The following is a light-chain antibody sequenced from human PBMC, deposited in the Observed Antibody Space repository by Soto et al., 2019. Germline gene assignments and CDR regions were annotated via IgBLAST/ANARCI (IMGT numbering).Light chain of an antibody. V-gene: IGKV1-39*01. Sequence: DIQMTQSPSSLSASVGDRVTITCRASQSIRSYLNWYQQKPGKAPKLLIYAASSLQSGVASRFCGSVSVTDFPVTSSSLQPEDFATNYWQQSYGTPITFGQGTLLEIK. CDR3: QQSYGTPIT. CDR1: QSIRSY. J-gene: IGKJ5*01. CDR2: AAS.